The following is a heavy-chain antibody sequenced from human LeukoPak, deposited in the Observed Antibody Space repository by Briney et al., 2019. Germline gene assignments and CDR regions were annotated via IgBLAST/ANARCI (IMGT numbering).Heavy chain of an antibody. CDR1: GGSISSGNYY. Sequence: ASETLSLTCTVSGGSISSGNYYWRWIRQHPGKGLEWIGYMYYRGSTYYNPSLKSRVTISVDTSKNQFSLKLSSVTAADTAVYYCARSYGYGTNFDYWGRGTLVTVSS. CDR2: MYYRGST. J-gene: IGHJ4*02. D-gene: IGHD5-18*01. V-gene: IGHV4-31*03. CDR3: ARSYGYGTNFDY.